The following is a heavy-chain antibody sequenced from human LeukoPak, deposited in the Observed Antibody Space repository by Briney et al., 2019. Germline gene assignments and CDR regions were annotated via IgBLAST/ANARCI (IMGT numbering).Heavy chain of an antibody. CDR2: INHSGRT. Sequence: SETLSLTFAVYGGSFSCYYWSWIRPPPGKGGEWSGEINHSGRTNYNPTLKRRGTISVDTSKNQFSLKLSSVTAADTAVYYCAREEMPGKFDYWGQGTLVTVSS. V-gene: IGHV4-34*01. CDR1: GGSFSCYY. D-gene: IGHD1-26*01. J-gene: IGHJ4*02. CDR3: AREEMPGKFDY.